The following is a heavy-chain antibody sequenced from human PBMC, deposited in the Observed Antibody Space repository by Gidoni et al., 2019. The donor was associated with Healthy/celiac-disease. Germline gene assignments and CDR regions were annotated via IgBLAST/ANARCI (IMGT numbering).Heavy chain of an antibody. CDR3: AKEYSSSFYYYYGMDV. D-gene: IGHD6-6*01. V-gene: IGHV3-30*18. Sequence: QVQLVESGGGVVQPGRSLRLSCAASGFTFSSYGMHWVRQAPGKGLEWVAVISYDGSNKYYADSVKGRFTISRDNSKNTLYLQMNSLRAEDTAVYYCAKEYSSSFYYYYGMDVWGQGTTVTVSS. CDR1: GFTFSSYG. CDR2: ISYDGSNK. J-gene: IGHJ6*02.